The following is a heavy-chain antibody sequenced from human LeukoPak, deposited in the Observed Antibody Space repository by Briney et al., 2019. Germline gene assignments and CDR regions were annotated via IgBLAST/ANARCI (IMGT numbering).Heavy chain of an antibody. CDR3: ANLARAAAGNY. Sequence: PGGSLRLSCAASGFTFNSFAMAWVRQAPGKGLECVSAISGSGGSTYYADSVKGRFTISRDNSKNTLYLQMNSLRAEDTAVYYCANLARAAAGNYWGQGTLVTVSS. CDR1: GFTFNSFA. V-gene: IGHV3-23*01. D-gene: IGHD6-13*01. J-gene: IGHJ4*02. CDR2: ISGSGGST.